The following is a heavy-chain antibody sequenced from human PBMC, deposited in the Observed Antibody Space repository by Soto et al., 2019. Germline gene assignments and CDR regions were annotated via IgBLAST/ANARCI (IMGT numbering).Heavy chain of an antibody. Sequence: EVQLLESGGCLVQPGGSLRLSCAASGFTFSSYAMSWVLQAPGKGLEWVSAISGSGGSTYYADSVKGRFTISRDNSKNTLYLQMSSLRAEDTAVYYCAKRGGGVGYFDYWGQGTLVTVSS. CDR3: AKRGGGVGYFDY. J-gene: IGHJ4*02. D-gene: IGHD1-26*01. CDR2: ISGSGGST. V-gene: IGHV3-23*01. CDR1: GFTFSSYA.